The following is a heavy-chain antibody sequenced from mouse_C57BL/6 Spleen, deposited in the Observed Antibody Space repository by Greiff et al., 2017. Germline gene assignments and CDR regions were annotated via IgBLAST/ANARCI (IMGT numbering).Heavy chain of an antibody. D-gene: IGHD2-5*01. J-gene: IGHJ4*01. Sequence: VMLVESGGGLVQPGESLKLSCESNEYEFPSHDMSWVRKTPEKRLELVAAINRDGGSTYYPDTMERRFIISRDNTKKTLYLQMSSLRSEDTAVYYCARQGYSNCGAMDYWGQGTSVTVSS. CDR3: ARQGYSNCGAMDY. CDR1: EYEFPSHD. CDR2: INRDGGST. V-gene: IGHV5-2*01.